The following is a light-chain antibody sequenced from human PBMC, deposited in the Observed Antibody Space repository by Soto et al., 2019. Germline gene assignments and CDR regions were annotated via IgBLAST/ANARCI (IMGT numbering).Light chain of an antibody. CDR1: QSVTSIY. Sequence: EIVLTQSPGTLSLSPGERATLSCRASQSVTSIYLAWYQQKPGQAPRLLIYGASSRATGIPDRFSGGGSGTDFTLTISRLEPEDFAVYYCQQYGNSPWTFGQGTKVDIK. J-gene: IGKJ1*01. CDR2: GAS. V-gene: IGKV3-20*01. CDR3: QQYGNSPWT.